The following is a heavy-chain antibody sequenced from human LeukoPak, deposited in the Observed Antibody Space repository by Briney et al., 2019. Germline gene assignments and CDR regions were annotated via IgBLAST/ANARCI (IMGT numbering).Heavy chain of an antibody. Sequence: GGSLRLSCAASGFTFSSYSMNWVRQAPGKGLEWVSSISSSSSYIYYADSVKGRFTISRDNPGNVVYLQMDSLRAEDTAVYYCTRVAQSGPTGWFDPWGQGTLVTVSS. CDR3: TRVAQSGPTGWFDP. D-gene: IGHD1-1*01. CDR2: ISSSSSYI. V-gene: IGHV3-21*01. CDR1: GFTFSSYS. J-gene: IGHJ5*02.